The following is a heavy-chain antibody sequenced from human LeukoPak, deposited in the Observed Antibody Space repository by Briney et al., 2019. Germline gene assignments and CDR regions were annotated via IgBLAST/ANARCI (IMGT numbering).Heavy chain of an antibody. J-gene: IGHJ4*02. V-gene: IGHV3-21*04. CDR3: AKGTDITIFGVVIS. CDR1: GFTFSRYS. D-gene: IGHD3-3*01. Sequence: GGSLRLSCAASGFTFSRYSMNWVRQAPGKGLEWVSSIGFSSGYIYYADSVKGRFTISRDNAKSSLYLQMNSLRAEDTAVYYCAKGTDITIFGVVISWGQGTLVTVSS. CDR2: IGFSSGYI.